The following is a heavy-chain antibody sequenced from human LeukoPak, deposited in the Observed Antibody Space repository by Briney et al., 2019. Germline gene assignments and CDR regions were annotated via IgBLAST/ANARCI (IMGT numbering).Heavy chain of an antibody. J-gene: IGHJ3*02. V-gene: IGHV4-59*01. CDR2: IYYSGST. D-gene: IGHD2-2*02. Sequence: MTSETLSLTCTVSGGSISSYYWSWIRQPPGKGLEWIGYIYYSGSTNYNPSLKSRVTISVDTSKNQFSLKLSSVTAADTAVYYCARVYLGGAFDIWGQGTMVTVSS. CDR3: ARVYLGGAFDI. CDR1: GGSISSYY.